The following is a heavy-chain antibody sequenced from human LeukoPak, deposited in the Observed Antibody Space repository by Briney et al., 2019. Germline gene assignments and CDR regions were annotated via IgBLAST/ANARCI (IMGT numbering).Heavy chain of an antibody. J-gene: IGHJ4*02. CDR1: GGSFSGYY. CDR2: INHSGST. Sequence: SETLSLTCAVYGGSFSGYYWSWIRQPPVKELEWIGEINHSGSTNYNPSLKSRVTISVDTSKNQFSLKLSSVTAADTAVYYCARSRGYSYGNFDYWGQGTLVTVSS. V-gene: IGHV4-34*01. D-gene: IGHD5-18*01. CDR3: ARSRGYSYGNFDY.